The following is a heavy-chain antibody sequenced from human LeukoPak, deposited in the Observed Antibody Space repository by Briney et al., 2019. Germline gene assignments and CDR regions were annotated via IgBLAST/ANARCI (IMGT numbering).Heavy chain of an antibody. D-gene: IGHD6-19*01. Sequence: PGGSLRLSCAASGFTFSRYSMNWVRQAPGKGLEWVSSISSSSSYIYYADSVKGRFTISRDNAKNSLYLQMNSLRAEDTAVYYCARGLESYFDYWGQGTLVTVSS. CDR2: ISSSSSYI. J-gene: IGHJ4*02. CDR1: GFTFSRYS. V-gene: IGHV3-21*01. CDR3: ARGLESYFDY.